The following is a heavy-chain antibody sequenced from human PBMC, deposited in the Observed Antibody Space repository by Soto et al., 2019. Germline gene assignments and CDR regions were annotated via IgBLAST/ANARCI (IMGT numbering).Heavy chain of an antibody. Sequence: QVQLVQSGAEVKKPGASVKVSCKASGYTFSTYGISWVRQAPGQGLEWKGWISAYNGDTETNYAQKFQGRVTMTTDSSTSAAYMELRNLRSDDTAVYYCAREAAVMAAAGPDYWGQGTLVTVSS. CDR3: AREAAVMAAAGPDY. D-gene: IGHD6-13*01. CDR1: GYTFSTYG. J-gene: IGHJ4*02. V-gene: IGHV1-18*01. CDR2: ISAYNGDTET.